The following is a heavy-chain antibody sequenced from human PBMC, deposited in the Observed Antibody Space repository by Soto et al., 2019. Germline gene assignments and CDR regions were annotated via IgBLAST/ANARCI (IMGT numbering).Heavy chain of an antibody. D-gene: IGHD1-7*01. Sequence: SLRLSCAASGFTFGDYATHWVRQAPGKGLEWVSGISWNSGSIGYADSVEGRFTISRDNAKNSLYLQMNSLRAEDTALYYCAKGENWNYAMAFDYWGQGTLVTVSS. CDR3: AKGENWNYAMAFDY. CDR1: GFTFGDYA. J-gene: IGHJ4*02. V-gene: IGHV3-9*01. CDR2: ISWNSGSI.